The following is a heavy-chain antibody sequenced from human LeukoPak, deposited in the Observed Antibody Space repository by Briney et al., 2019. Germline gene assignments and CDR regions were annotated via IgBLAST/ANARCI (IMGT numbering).Heavy chain of an antibody. Sequence: PSETLSLTCAVSGGSISSSTWWSWVRLPPGKGLEWIGEIFHSGSTNFNPSLKSRLTMSVDESKHEFSLKLTSVTAADTAVYYCARGLGEVDYWGRGTLVTVSS. V-gene: IGHV4-4*02. CDR1: GGSISSSTW. D-gene: IGHD6-19*01. CDR2: IFHSGST. CDR3: ARGLGEVDY. J-gene: IGHJ4*02.